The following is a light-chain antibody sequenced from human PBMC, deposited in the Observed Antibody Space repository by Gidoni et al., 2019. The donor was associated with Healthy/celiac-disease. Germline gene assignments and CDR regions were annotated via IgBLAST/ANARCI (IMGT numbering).Light chain of an antibody. J-gene: IGKJ3*01. V-gene: IGKV3-20*01. CDR3: QQYGSSPPVT. CDR1: QSVSSSY. Sequence: EIVLTQSPGTLSLSPGERATLSCRASQSVSSSYLAWYQQKPGQAPRLLIYGASIRATGIPDLFSGSGSGTDFTLTISRLEPEDFAVYYCQQYGSSPPVTFGPGTKVDIK. CDR2: GAS.